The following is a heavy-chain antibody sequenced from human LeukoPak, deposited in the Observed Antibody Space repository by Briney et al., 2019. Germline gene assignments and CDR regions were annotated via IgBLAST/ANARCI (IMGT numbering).Heavy chain of an antibody. CDR3: AKDLLYSSSWYYYYGMDV. J-gene: IGHJ6*04. CDR2: ISYDGSNK. D-gene: IGHD6-13*01. CDR1: RFTFSSYA. V-gene: IGHV3-30*04. Sequence: PGRSLRLSCAASRFTFSSYAMHWVRQAPGKGLEWVAVISYDGSNKYYADSVKGRFTISRDNSKNTLYLQMNSLRAEDTAVYYCAKDLLYSSSWYYYYGMDVWGKGTTVTVSS.